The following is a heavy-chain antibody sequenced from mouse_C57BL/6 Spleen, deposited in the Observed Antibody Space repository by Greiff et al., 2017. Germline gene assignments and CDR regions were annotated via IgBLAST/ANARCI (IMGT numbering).Heavy chain of an antibody. CDR3: ARQGGGGYFDY. CDR1: GFTFSDYY. J-gene: IGHJ2*01. V-gene: IGHV5-12*01. Sequence: EVMLVESGGGLVQPGGSLKLSCAASGFTFSDYYMYWVRQTPEKRLEWVAYISNGGGSTYYPDTVKGRFTISRDNAKNTLYLQMSRLKSEDTAMYYCARQGGGGYFDYWGQGTTLTVSS. CDR2: ISNGGGST.